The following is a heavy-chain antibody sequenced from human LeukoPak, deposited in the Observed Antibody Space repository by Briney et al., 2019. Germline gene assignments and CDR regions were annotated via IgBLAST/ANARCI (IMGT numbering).Heavy chain of an antibody. CDR1: GFTFSSYA. Sequence: EGSLRLSCAASGFTFSSYAMHWVRQAPGKGLEWVAVISYDGSNKYYADSVKGRFTISRDNSKNTLYLQMNSLRAEDTAVYYCARGGWLQLGYYFDYWGQGTLVTVSS. J-gene: IGHJ4*02. D-gene: IGHD5-24*01. V-gene: IGHV3-30-3*01. CDR3: ARGGWLQLGYYFDY. CDR2: ISYDGSNK.